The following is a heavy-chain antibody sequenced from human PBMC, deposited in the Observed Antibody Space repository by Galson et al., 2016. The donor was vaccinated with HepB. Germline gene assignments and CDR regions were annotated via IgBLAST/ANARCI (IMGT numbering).Heavy chain of an antibody. Sequence: CAISGDSVSSNSAAWNWIRQSPSRGLEWLGRTYYESKWYRDYAVSVDRRIAINAATSKNQFSLQLNSVTPEDTALYYCARNYYGSEGYYTLFDYWGQGTPVTVSS. CDR3: ARNYYGSEGYYTLFDY. CDR1: GDSVSSNSAA. CDR2: TYYESKWYR. J-gene: IGHJ4*02. D-gene: IGHD3-10*01. V-gene: IGHV6-1*01.